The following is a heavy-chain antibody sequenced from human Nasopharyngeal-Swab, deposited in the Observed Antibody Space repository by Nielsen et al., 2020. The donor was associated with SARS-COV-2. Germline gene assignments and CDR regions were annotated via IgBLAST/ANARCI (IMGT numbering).Heavy chain of an antibody. V-gene: IGHV2-70*01. J-gene: IGHJ5*02. D-gene: IGHD3-10*02. CDR2: IDWEDDK. CDR3: ARTLRSGSDYTPWFDP. Sequence: SGPTLVKPTQTPTLTCTFSGFSLSTSGMCVSWIRQPPGKALEWLALIDWEDDKYYTTSLKTRLTISKDTSKNQVVLTMTNMDPVDTATYYCARTLRSGSDYTPWFDPWGQGALVTVSS. CDR1: GFSLSTSGMC.